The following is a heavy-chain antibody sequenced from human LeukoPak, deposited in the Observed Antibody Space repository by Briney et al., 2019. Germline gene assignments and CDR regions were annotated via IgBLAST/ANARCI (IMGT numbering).Heavy chain of an antibody. CDR1: GFTFSSYA. D-gene: IGHD2-8*02. CDR2: ISYDGSNK. CDR3: ARGVLGGFDP. J-gene: IGHJ5*02. V-gene: IGHV3-30*04. Sequence: GGSLRLSCAASGFTFSSYAMHWVRQAPGKGLEWVAVISYDGSNKYYADSVKGRFTISRDNSKNTLYLQMNSLRVEDTAVYYCARGVLGGFDPWGQGTLVTVSS.